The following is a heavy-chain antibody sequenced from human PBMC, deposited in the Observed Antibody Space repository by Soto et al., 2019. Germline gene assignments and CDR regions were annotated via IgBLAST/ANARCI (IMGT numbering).Heavy chain of an antibody. CDR2: IYHGGST. J-gene: IGHJ5*02. Sequence: PSETLSLTCAVSGGSISSGGYSWSWIRQPPGKGLEWIGYIYHGGSTYYNPSLKSRVTISVDRSKNQFSLKLSSVTAADTAVYFSARVPGPWRQRTLVTGAS. CDR3: ARVPGP. V-gene: IGHV4-30-2*01. CDR1: GGSISSGGYS.